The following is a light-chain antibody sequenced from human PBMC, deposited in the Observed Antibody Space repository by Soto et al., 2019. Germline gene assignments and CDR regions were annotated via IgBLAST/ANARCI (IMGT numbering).Light chain of an antibody. CDR3: QQYFTSPLT. V-gene: IGKV3-20*01. CDR2: GAS. Sequence: EVVLTQSPGTLSLSPGERATRSCRASQTVSLSYLAWYQQKPGQAPRLLIYGASSRATGIPDRFSGGGSGTDFTLTISRLEPEDFAMYYCQQYFTSPLTFGGGTKVDIK. CDR1: QTVSLSY. J-gene: IGKJ4*01.